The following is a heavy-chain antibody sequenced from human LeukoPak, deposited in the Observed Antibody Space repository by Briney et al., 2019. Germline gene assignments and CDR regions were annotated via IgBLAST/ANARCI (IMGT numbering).Heavy chain of an antibody. V-gene: IGHV3-48*03. CDR2: ISSSGSTI. CDR3: AKERNDYVWGSYRQGYYFDY. J-gene: IGHJ4*02. D-gene: IGHD3-16*02. CDR1: GFTFSTYE. Sequence: PGGSLRLSCAASGFTFSTYEMNWVRQAPGKGLEWVSYISSSGSTIYYADSVKGRFTISRDNSKNTLYLQMNSLRAEDTAVYYCAKERNDYVWGSYRQGYYFDYWGQGTLVTVSS.